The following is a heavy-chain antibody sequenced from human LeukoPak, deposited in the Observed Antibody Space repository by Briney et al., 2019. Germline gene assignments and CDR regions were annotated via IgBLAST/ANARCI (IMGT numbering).Heavy chain of an antibody. CDR3: ARDYIGGWNDH. J-gene: IGHJ4*02. CDR2: VREDGNEK. V-gene: IGHV3-7*01. Sequence: GGSLRLSCSASGFTFSRYWMSWVRQTTGKGLECVAKVREDGNEKFYVDSVRGRFTISRDNAKNSVYLQMNSLRVEDTAVYFCARDYIGGWNDHWGQGTLVTASS. D-gene: IGHD3-16*01. CDR1: GFTFSRYW.